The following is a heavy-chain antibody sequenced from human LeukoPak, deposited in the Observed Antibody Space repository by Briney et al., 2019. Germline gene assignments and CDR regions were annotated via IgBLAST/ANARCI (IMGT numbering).Heavy chain of an antibody. J-gene: IGHJ2*01. V-gene: IGHV4-30-4*01. Sequence: PSETLSLTCIVPGASISRGDYHWSWIRQPPGKGLECNGYIFYSGSTYYNSSLKSRVSISVDTSKNQFSLKLSSVTAADTAVYYCARGGGYGGIDWYFDLWGRGTLVTVSS. CDR3: ARGGGYGGIDWYFDL. CDR2: IFYSGST. CDR1: GASISRGDYH. D-gene: IGHD4-23*01.